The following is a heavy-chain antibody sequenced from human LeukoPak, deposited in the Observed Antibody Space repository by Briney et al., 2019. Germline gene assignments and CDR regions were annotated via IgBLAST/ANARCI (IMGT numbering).Heavy chain of an antibody. CDR3: ASCGEGIAARHVDY. V-gene: IGHV3-21*01. CDR1: GFTFSSYS. D-gene: IGHD6-25*01. Sequence: PGGSLRLSCAASGFTFSSYSMNWVRQAPGEGLEWVSSISSSSSYIYYADSVKGRFTISRDNAKNSLYLQMNSLRAEDTAVYYCASCGEGIAARHVDYWGQGPLVTVSS. CDR2: ISSSSSYI. J-gene: IGHJ4*02.